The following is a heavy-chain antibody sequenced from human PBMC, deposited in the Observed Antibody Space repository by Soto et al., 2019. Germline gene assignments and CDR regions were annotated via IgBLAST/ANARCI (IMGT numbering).Heavy chain of an antibody. CDR3: AIAVTTVTTYDY. CDR1: GGSISSGSYC. D-gene: IGHD4-17*01. Sequence: QVQLQESGPGLVKPSQTLSLTCTVSGGSISSGSYCWSWIRQHPGKGLEWIGYIYYSGSTYYNPSLKSRVTISVDTSKNQFSLKLSSVTAAETAVYYCAIAVTTVTTYDYWGQGTLVTVSS. CDR2: IYYSGST. V-gene: IGHV4-31*03. J-gene: IGHJ4*02.